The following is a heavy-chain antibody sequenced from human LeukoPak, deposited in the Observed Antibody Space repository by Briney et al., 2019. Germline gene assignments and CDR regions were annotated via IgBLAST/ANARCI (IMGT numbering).Heavy chain of an antibody. CDR3: ARGGTGTQNWFDP. D-gene: IGHD1-1*01. CDR2: INHSGST. V-gene: IGHV4-34*01. J-gene: IGHJ5*02. Sequence: SETLSLTCAVYGGSFSDYYWSWIRQPPGKGLEWIGEINHSGSTNYNPSLKSRVTISVDTSKNQFSLKLSSVTAADTAAYYCARGGTGTQNWFDPWGQGTLVTVSS. CDR1: GGSFSDYY.